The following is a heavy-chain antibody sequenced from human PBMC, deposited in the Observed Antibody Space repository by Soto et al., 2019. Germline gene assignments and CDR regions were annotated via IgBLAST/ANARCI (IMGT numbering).Heavy chain of an antibody. J-gene: IGHJ6*02. CDR2: IYYSGST. V-gene: IGHV4-39*01. Sequence: SETLSLTCTVSGGSISSSSYYWGWTRQPPGKGLEWIGSIYYSGSTYYNPSLKSRVTISVDTSKNQFSLKLSSVTAADTAVYYCARHGTSNSYYYYYGMDVWGQGTTVTVSS. D-gene: IGHD1-1*01. CDR1: GGSISSSSYY. CDR3: ARHGTSNSYYYYYGMDV.